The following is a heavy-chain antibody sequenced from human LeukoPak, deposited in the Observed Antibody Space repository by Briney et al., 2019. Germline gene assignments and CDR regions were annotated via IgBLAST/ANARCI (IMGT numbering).Heavy chain of an antibody. Sequence: SETVSLTCTVSGGSINSYYWSWTRQPAGKGLEWIGRIYASGSTNYNPSLKSRVTMSVDTSKNQFSLTLISVTAADTAVYFCARGPYCNGGSCYYFDYWGHESLVAVSS. V-gene: IGHV4-4*07. D-gene: IGHD2-15*01. CDR1: GGSINSYY. CDR3: ARGPYCNGGSCYYFDY. J-gene: IGHJ4*01. CDR2: IYASGST.